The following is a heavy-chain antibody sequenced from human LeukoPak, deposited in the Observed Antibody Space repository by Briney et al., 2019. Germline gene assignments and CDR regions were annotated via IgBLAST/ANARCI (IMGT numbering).Heavy chain of an antibody. CDR2: IYHSGST. CDR3: ARRARYDFWSGYYKGYYYYMDV. J-gene: IGHJ6*03. D-gene: IGHD3-3*01. CDR1: GYSISSGYY. Sequence: PSETLSLTCAVSGYSISSGYYWGWIRQPPGKGLEWIGSIYHSGSTYYNPSLKSRVTISVDTSKNQFSLKLSSVTAADTAVYYRARRARYDFWSGYYKGYYYYMDVWGKGTTVTVSS. V-gene: IGHV4-38-2*01.